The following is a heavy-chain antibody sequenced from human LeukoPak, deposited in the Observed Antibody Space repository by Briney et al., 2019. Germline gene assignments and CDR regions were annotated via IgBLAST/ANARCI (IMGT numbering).Heavy chain of an antibody. D-gene: IGHD6-13*01. CDR3: TKGSGSPRPYYFDY. Sequence: GGSLRLSCAASGFTFSSYSMNWVRQAPGKGLEWVSALSGTGDSTYYTDSVKGRFTTSRDNSKSTLFLQMNSLRAEDTAVYYCTKGSGSPRPYYFDYWGQGILVTVSS. CDR2: LSGTGDST. J-gene: IGHJ4*02. CDR1: GFTFSSYS. V-gene: IGHV3-23*01.